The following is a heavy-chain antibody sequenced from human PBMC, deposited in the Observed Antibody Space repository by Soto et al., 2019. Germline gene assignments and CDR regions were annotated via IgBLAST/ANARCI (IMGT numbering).Heavy chain of an antibody. D-gene: IGHD2-15*01. Sequence: QLQLQESGPGLVKPSETLSLTCTVSGGSISSSSYYLGWIRQPPGKGLEWIGSIYYSGSTYYNPSLRRRVTMSADTSKNQFALKLSSVTAAETAVYYCARNTPAISVSDHWGQGTLVTVSS. CDR2: IYYSGST. V-gene: IGHV4-39*01. CDR3: ARNTPAISVSDH. J-gene: IGHJ4*02. CDR1: GGSISSSSYY.